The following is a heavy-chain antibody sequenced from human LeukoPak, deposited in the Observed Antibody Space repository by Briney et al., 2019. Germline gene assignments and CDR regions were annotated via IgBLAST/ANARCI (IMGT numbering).Heavy chain of an antibody. V-gene: IGHV1-46*01. CDR1: GYTFTSYY. CDR3: ARGITMVRGVIGRLEDFDY. J-gene: IGHJ4*02. D-gene: IGHD3-10*01. CDR2: INPSGGST. Sequence: RASVKVSCKASGYTFTSYYMHWVRQAPGQGLEWMGIINPSGGSTSYAQKFQGRVTMTRDMSTSTVYMELSSLRSEDTAVYYCARGITMVRGVIGRLEDFDYWGQGTLVTVSS.